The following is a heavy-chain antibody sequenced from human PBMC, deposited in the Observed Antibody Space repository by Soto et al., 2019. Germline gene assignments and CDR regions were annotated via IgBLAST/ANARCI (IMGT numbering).Heavy chain of an antibody. Sequence: EVQLVESGGVVVQPGGSLRLSCAASGFTFDDYTMHWVRQAPGKGLEWVSLISWDGGSTYYADSVKGRFTISRDNSKNSLYLQMNSLRTEDTALYYCPKDIGPKYYYYDSSGYFQWGQGTLVTVSS. CDR3: PKDIGPKYYYYDSSGYFQ. CDR2: ISWDGGST. J-gene: IGHJ4*02. V-gene: IGHV3-43*01. CDR1: GFTFDDYT. D-gene: IGHD3-22*01.